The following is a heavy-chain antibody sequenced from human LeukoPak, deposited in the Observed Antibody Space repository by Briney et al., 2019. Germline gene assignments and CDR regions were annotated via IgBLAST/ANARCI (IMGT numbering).Heavy chain of an antibody. D-gene: IGHD3-9*01. CDR2: IYPGDSDT. J-gene: IGHJ6*02. CDR1: GYSFTSYW. Sequence: GESLMISCKGSGYSFTSYWIGWVRQMPGKGLEWMGIIYPGDSDTRYSPSFQGQVTISADKSISTAYLQWSSLKASDTAMYYCARHSENDILTGYYSYYYYGMDVWGQGATVTVSS. V-gene: IGHV5-51*01. CDR3: ARHSENDILTGYYSYYYYGMDV.